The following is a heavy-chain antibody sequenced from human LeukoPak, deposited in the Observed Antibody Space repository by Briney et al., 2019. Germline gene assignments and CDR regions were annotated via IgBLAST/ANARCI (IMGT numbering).Heavy chain of an antibody. CDR2: ISGSGRNT. J-gene: IGHJ4*02. Sequence: PGGSLRLSCAASGFTFSSCAMTWVRQAPGKGLEWVSAISGSGRNTYYADSVKGRFTISRDNSKNTLFLQMNSLRAEDTAVYYCAKGTERYREVSSFDSWGQGTQVTVSS. V-gene: IGHV3-23*01. CDR3: AKGTERYREVSSFDS. CDR1: GFTFSSCA. D-gene: IGHD3-10*01.